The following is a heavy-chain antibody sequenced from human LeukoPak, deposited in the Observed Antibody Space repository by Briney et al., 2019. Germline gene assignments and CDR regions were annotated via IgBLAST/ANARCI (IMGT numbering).Heavy chain of an antibody. J-gene: IGHJ4*02. CDR1: GFTFSSYG. CDR3: AKDSRHYYYDSSGYLDY. V-gene: IGHV3-33*06. D-gene: IGHD3-22*01. Sequence: GRSLRLSCAASGFTFSSYGMRWVRQAPGKGLEWVAVIWYDGSNKYYADSVKGRFTISRDNSKNTLYLQMDTLKAQDNGGDYCAKDSRHYYYDSSGYLDYWGQGTLVTVSS. CDR2: IWYDGSNK.